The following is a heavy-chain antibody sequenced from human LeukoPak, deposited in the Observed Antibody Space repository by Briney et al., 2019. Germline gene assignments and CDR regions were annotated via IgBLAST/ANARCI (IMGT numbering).Heavy chain of an antibody. CDR3: ARRWGIGELLRNDY. Sequence: ASVKVSCKASGYTFTGYYIHWVRQAPGQGLEWMGWINPNSGGTNYAQKFQGRVTMTRDTSISTAYMELSRLRSDDTAVYYCARRWGIGELLRNDYWGQGTLVTVSS. J-gene: IGHJ4*02. D-gene: IGHD1-26*01. CDR1: GYTFTGYY. CDR2: INPNSGGT. V-gene: IGHV1-2*02.